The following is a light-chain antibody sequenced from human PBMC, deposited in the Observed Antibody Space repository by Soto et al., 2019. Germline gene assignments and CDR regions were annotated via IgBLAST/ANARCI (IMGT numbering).Light chain of an antibody. CDR1: QSVAINY. CDR3: QQYGGPWT. CDR2: GAS. Sequence: ENVLTQSPGTLSLSPGERATLSCRASQSVAINYLAWHQQKPGQAPRLLIFGASSRASGIPDRLSGSGSGTDLPLTIRSRDLEDSAGYYCQQYGGPWTFGQGTKVEIK. J-gene: IGKJ1*01. V-gene: IGKV3-20*01.